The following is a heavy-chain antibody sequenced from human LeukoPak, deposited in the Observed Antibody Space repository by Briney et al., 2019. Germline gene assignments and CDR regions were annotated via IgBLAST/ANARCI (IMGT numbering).Heavy chain of an antibody. CDR2: MNPNSGNT. D-gene: IGHD4-17*01. Sequence: GASVKVSCKASGYTFTSYDINWVRQATGQGLEWMGWMNPNSGNTGYAQKFQGRVTMTRNTSISTAYMELSSLRSEDTAVYYCARTPTVTTFFYYYGMDVWGQGTTVTVSS. J-gene: IGHJ6*02. CDR1: GYTFTSYD. V-gene: IGHV1-8*01. CDR3: ARTPTVTTFFYYYGMDV.